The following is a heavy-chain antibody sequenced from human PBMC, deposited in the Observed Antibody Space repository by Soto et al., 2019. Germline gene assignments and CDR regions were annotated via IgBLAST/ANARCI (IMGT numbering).Heavy chain of an antibody. CDR3: AKVRRFGELRSLY. V-gene: IGHV3-23*01. J-gene: IGHJ4*02. CDR2: IGVSGDTT. Sequence: EVQLLESGGGLVQPGGSLRLSCAASGFTFSSYAMSWVRQAPGKGLEWVSAIGVSGDTTYYADSVKGRFTISRDNSKNTLYLQMGCLRADETAVYYCAKVRRFGELRSLYWGQGTLVSVSS. D-gene: IGHD3-10*01. CDR1: GFTFSSYA.